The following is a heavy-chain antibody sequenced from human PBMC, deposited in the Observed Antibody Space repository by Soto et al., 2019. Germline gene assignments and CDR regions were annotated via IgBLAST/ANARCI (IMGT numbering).Heavy chain of an antibody. CDR2: IKQDGSET. J-gene: IGHJ4*02. V-gene: IGHV3-7*01. CDR3: ARALVNGGDY. Sequence: EVQLVESGGGLVQPGGSLRLSCAASGFTFSNYWMTWVRQAPGKGLEWVANIKQDGSETNFEDSVKGRFTISRDNAKNSLYLQMNSLRAEDTAVYYCARALVNGGDYWGQGTLVTVSS. CDR1: GFTFSNYW. D-gene: IGHD2-8*02.